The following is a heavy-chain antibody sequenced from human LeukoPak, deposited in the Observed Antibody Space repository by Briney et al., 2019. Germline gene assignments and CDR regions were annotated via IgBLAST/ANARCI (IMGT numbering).Heavy chain of an antibody. J-gene: IGHJ4*02. CDR2: ISGSGGST. D-gene: IGHD2-2*01. CDR3: AKEECSSTSCYLAY. CDR1: GFTFSSYA. V-gene: IGHV3-23*01. Sequence: PGGSLRLSCAASGFTFSSYAMSWVRQAPGKGLEWVSAISGSGGSTYYADSVKGRFTISRDNSKNTLYLQMNGLRAEDTAVYYCAKEECSSTSCYLAYWGQGTLVTVPS.